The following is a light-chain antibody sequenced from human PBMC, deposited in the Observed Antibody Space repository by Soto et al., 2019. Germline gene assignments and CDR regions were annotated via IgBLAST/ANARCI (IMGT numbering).Light chain of an antibody. Sequence: EIVLTQSPATLSLSPGERATLSCRASQSVSSYLAWYQQKPSQAPRLLIYDASNRATGIPARFSGSGSGTDFTLIISSLEPEDFAVYYCQQRSNWPLTFGPGTKVDIK. CDR2: DAS. CDR3: QQRSNWPLT. CDR1: QSVSSY. J-gene: IGKJ3*01. V-gene: IGKV3-11*01.